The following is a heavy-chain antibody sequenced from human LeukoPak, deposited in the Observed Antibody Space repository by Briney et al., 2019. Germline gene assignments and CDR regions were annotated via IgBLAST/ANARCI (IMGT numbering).Heavy chain of an antibody. CDR2: INHSGST. Sequence: SETLSLTCAVYGGSFSGYYWSWIRQPPGKGLEWIGEINHSGSTNYNPSLKSRVTISVDTSKNQFSLNLSSVSAADTAVYYCARDQWYYYDSSGYSPLGYWGQGTLVTVSS. CDR3: ARDQWYYYDSSGYSPLGY. D-gene: IGHD3-22*01. V-gene: IGHV4-34*01. CDR1: GGSFSGYY. J-gene: IGHJ4*02.